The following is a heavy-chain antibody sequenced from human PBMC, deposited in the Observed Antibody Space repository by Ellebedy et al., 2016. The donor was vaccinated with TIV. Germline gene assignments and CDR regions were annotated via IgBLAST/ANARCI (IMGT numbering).Heavy chain of an antibody. J-gene: IGHJ5*02. Sequence: MPSETLSLTCTVSGGSISNSDYYWNWIRQPPGKGLEWIGSIYYSGSAYYHPSLKSRVTVSVDTSKNQFSLNLSPVTAADTAGYYCARDPALPRGRFDTWGQGTLVTVSS. CDR2: IYYSGSA. V-gene: IGHV4-39*07. CDR3: ARDPALPRGRFDT. CDR1: GGSISNSDYY.